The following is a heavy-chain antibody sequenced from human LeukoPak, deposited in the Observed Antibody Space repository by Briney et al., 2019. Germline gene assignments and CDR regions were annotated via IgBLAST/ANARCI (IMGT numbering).Heavy chain of an antibody. CDR2: IIPIFGTA. J-gene: IGHJ3*02. V-gene: IGHV1-69*13. Sequence: GASVKVSCKASGGTFSSYAISWVRQAPGQGLEWMGGIIPIFGTANYAQKFQGRVTITADESTSTAYMELSSLRSEDTAVYYCAREGLDYDSSGYYLLNDAFDIWGQGTMVTVSS. CDR3: AREGLDYDSSGYYLLNDAFDI. D-gene: IGHD3-22*01. CDR1: GGTFSSYA.